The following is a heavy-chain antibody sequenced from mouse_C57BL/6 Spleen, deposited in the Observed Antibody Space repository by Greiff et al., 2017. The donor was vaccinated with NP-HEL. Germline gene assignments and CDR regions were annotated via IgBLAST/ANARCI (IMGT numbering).Heavy chain of an antibody. CDR3: ARSDGYGYYAMDY. Sequence: EVKLVESGGGLVKPGGSLKLSCAASGFTFSDYGMHWVRQAPEKGLEWVAYISSGSSTIYYADTVKGRFTISRDNAKNTLFLQMTSLRSEDTAMYYCARSDGYGYYAMDYWGQGTSVTVSS. CDR2: ISSGSSTI. V-gene: IGHV5-17*01. J-gene: IGHJ4*01. CDR1: GFTFSDYG. D-gene: IGHD2-2*01.